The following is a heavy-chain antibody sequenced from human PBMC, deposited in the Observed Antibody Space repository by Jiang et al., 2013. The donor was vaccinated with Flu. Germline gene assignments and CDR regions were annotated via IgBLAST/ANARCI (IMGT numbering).Heavy chain of an antibody. CDR2: IFYSGTT. D-gene: IGHD4-17*01. CDR3: AREGVTTLGPDY. CDR1: GGSIRSGGYY. V-gene: IGHV4-31*03. Sequence: GSGLVKPSQTLSLTCSVSGGSIRSGGYYWSWIRQNPGKGLEWIGYIFYSGTTSYNPSLQSRVTISVDTSKNQFSLTLSAVTAADTAVYYCAREGVTTLGPDYWGQGTLVTVSS. J-gene: IGHJ4*02.